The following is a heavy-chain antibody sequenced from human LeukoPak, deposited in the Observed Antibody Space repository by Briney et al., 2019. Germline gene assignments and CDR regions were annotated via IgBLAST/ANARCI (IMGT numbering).Heavy chain of an antibody. J-gene: IGHJ4*02. D-gene: IGHD3-22*01. CDR3: TPHPNSWGDSRGIDY. CDR2: IRSKAYGGTT. Sequence: GRSLRLSCAASGFTFGDYAMSWVRQAPGKGLEWVGFIRSKAYGGTTEYAASVKGRFTISRDDSKSIAYLQMNSLKTEDTAVYYCTPHPNSWGDSRGIDYWGQGTLVTVSS. CDR1: GFTFGDYA. V-gene: IGHV3-49*04.